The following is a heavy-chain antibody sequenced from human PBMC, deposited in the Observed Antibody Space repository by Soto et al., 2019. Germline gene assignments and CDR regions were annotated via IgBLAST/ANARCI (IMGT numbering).Heavy chain of an antibody. D-gene: IGHD3-22*01. V-gene: IGHV4-34*01. CDR2: INHSGST. CDR3: ARADSSGYVDH. J-gene: IGHJ4*02. Sequence: PSETLSLTCAVYGGSFSGYYWSWIRQPPGKGLEWIGEINHSGSTNYNPSLKSRVTISVDTSKNQFSLKLSSVTAADTAVYYCARADSSGYVDHWGQGTLVTDPS. CDR1: GGSFSGYY.